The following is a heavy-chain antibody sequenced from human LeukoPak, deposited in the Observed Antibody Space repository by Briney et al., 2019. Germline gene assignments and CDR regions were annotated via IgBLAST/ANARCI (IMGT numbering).Heavy chain of an antibody. CDR3: AREGRQDYVYFDC. J-gene: IGHJ4*02. Sequence: SETLSLTCTVSGGSISSYSWSWIRQPPGKGLEWIGYIYYSGSTNYNPSLKSRVAISVDTSKNQFSLKLSSVTAADTAVYYCAREGRQDYVYFDCWGQGTLVTVSS. D-gene: IGHD4-17*01. CDR1: GGSISSYS. CDR2: IYYSGST. V-gene: IGHV4-59*12.